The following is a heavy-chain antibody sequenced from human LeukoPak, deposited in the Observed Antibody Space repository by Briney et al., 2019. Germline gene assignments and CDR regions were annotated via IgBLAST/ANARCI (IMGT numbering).Heavy chain of an antibody. D-gene: IGHD2-8*01. V-gene: IGHV3-74*01. J-gene: IGHJ4*01. Sequence: GGSLRLSCATSGFTFSTYWMHWVRQAPGKGLVWVSRIKGDGSITDYADSVKGRFTISRDNSKNTLYLQMNTLRAEDTAVYYCAARACANGLCPFDYWGHGTLVTVSS. CDR3: AARACANGLCPFDY. CDR1: GFTFSTYW. CDR2: IKGDGSIT.